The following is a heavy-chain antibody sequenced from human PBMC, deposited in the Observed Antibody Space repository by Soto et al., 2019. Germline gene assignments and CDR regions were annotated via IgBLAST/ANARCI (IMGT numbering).Heavy chain of an antibody. V-gene: IGHV1-8*01. CDR1: GYTFTSYD. CDR2: MNPNSGNT. J-gene: IGHJ4*02. D-gene: IGHD3-3*01. Sequence: ASVKVSCKASGYTFTSYDINWVRQATGQGLEWMGWMNPNSGNTGYAQKFQGRVTMTRNTSISTAYMELSSLRSEDTALYYCARGSQTYYDFWSGYYAFDYWGQGPLVPVSS. CDR3: ARGSQTYYDFWSGYYAFDY.